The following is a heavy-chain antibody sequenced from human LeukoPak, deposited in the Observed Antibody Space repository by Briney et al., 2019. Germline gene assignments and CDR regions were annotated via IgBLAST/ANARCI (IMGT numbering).Heavy chain of an antibody. D-gene: IGHD3-10*01. Sequence: GGSLRLSCAASGFTFSNYWMSWVRQAPGKGLEWVANIKQDGSEKYYVGSVKGRFTISRDNADNSLYLQMNSLRAEDTAVYYCAREGGYYGSGSPYYYGMDVWGQGTTVTVSS. CDR3: AREGGYYGSGSPYYYGMDV. V-gene: IGHV3-7*03. J-gene: IGHJ6*02. CDR1: GFTFSNYW. CDR2: IKQDGSEK.